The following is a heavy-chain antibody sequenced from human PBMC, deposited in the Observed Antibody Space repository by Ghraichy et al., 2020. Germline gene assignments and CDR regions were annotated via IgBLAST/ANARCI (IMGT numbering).Heavy chain of an antibody. Sequence: SETLSLTCTVSGGSVSSGSDSWNWIRQPPGKELEWIGYMYYSGSTKYNPSLKSRVTISVDTSKNQFSLTLTSVTAADTAVYYCARNRNVWGQGTTVTVSS. CDR1: GGSVSSGSDS. CDR2: MYYSGST. V-gene: IGHV4-61*01. J-gene: IGHJ6*02. D-gene: IGHD2/OR15-2a*01. CDR3: ARNRNV.